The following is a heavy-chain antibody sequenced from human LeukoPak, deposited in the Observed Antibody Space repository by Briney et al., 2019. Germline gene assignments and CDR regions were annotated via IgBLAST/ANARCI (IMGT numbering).Heavy chain of an antibody. J-gene: IGHJ3*02. CDR3: ARDREQWLHGGAFDI. Sequence: GGSLRLSCAASGFTFSDDYMSWIRQAPGKGLEWVSYISNSGYTIYYADSVKGRFTISRDNAENSLYLQMNRLRAEDTAVYYCARDREQWLHGGAFDIWGQGTMVTVSS. V-gene: IGHV3-11*04. D-gene: IGHD6-19*01. CDR2: ISNSGYTI. CDR1: GFTFSDDY.